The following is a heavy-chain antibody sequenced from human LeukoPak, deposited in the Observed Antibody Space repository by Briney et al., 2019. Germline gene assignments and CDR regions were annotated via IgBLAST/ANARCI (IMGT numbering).Heavy chain of an antibody. Sequence: GGSLRLSCVASGFTFSSYGMSRVRQAPGKGLEWVSGISGSGGTTYYADSVKGRLTISRDNSKNMLYLQMNSLRAEDTAVYYCAKRDDSSGWFDWFDPWGQGTLVTVSS. D-gene: IGHD6-19*01. CDR2: ISGSGGTT. CDR3: AKRDDSSGWFDWFDP. J-gene: IGHJ5*02. V-gene: IGHV3-23*01. CDR1: GFTFSSYG.